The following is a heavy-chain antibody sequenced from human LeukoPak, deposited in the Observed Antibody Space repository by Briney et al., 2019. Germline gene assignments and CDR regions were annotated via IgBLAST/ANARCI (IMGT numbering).Heavy chain of an antibody. Sequence: SVKASCKASGGTFSSYAISWVRQAPGQGLEWMGGIIPIFGTTNYAQKFQGRVTITADESTSTAYMELSSLRSEDTAVYYCARGLYYYDSSGYYPFDYWGQGTLVTVS. J-gene: IGHJ4*02. D-gene: IGHD3-22*01. CDR2: IIPIFGTT. CDR3: ARGLYYYDSSGYYPFDY. CDR1: GGTFSSYA. V-gene: IGHV1-69*13.